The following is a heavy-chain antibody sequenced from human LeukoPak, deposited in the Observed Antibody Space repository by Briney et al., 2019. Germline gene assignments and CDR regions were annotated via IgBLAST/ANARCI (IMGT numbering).Heavy chain of an antibody. J-gene: IGHJ6*02. V-gene: IGHV3-11*05. CDR1: GFTFSDYY. CDR3: ARDAPATNYYGMDV. D-gene: IGHD4-11*01. CDR2: ISGSSSHT. Sequence: GGSLRLSCAASGFTFSDYYMGWIRQAPGKGLEWVSYISGSSSHTNYADSVKGRFTISRDNAKNSLYLQMNSLRAEDTAVYYCARDAPATNYYGMDVWGQRATVTVSS.